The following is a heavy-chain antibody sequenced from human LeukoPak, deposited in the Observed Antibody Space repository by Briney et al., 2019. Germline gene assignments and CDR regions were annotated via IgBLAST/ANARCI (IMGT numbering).Heavy chain of an antibody. D-gene: IGHD2-21*02. CDR3: ARLAAGCGGDCYPPDFDY. CDR1: GGSFSGYY. J-gene: IGHJ4*02. V-gene: IGHV4-34*01. CDR2: INHSGST. Sequence: SETLSLTCAVYGGSFSGYYWSWIRQPPEKGLEWIGEINHSGSTNYNPSLKSRVTISVDTSKNQFSLKLSSVTAADTAVYYCARLAAGCGGDCYPPDFDYWGQGTLVTVSS.